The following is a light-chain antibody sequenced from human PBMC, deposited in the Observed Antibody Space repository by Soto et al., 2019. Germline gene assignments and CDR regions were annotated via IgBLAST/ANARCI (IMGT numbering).Light chain of an antibody. Sequence: EIVMTQSPATLSVSLGGRATLSCRASQSVSTDLAWYQQRPGQAPRLLIFGASTRATGIPARFTGSGSGTESILTISSLQSADSAVYYCQQYNLWPPETFGQGTKVDI. J-gene: IGKJ1*01. CDR3: QQYNLWPPET. V-gene: IGKV3-15*01. CDR2: GAS. CDR1: QSVSTD.